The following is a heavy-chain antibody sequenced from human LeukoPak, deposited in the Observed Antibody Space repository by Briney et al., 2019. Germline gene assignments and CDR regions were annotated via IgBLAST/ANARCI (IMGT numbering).Heavy chain of an antibody. D-gene: IGHD3-16*01. CDR1: GGSFSDYY. CDR3: ARAGYSGPGGEDAFDI. J-gene: IGHJ3*02. V-gene: IGHV4-34*01. CDR2: INHSGST. Sequence: SETLSLTCAVYGGSFSDYYWTWIRQPPGKGLEWIGEINHSGSTNYNPSLKSRVTISVDTSKKQFSLKLSSVTAADTAVYYCARAGYSGPGGEDAFDIWGQGTMVTVSS.